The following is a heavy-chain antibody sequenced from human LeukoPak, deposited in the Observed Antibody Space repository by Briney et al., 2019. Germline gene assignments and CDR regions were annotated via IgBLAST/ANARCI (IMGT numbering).Heavy chain of an antibody. V-gene: IGHV1-69*05. D-gene: IGHD6-6*01. CDR3: ARDLSIAARRDY. Sequence: SVKVSCKASGGTFSSYAISWVRQAPGQGLEWMGRIIPIFGTANYAQKFQGRVTITTDESTSTAYMELSSLRSDDTAVYYCARDLSIAARRDYWGQGTLVTVSS. J-gene: IGHJ4*02. CDR2: IIPIFGTA. CDR1: GGTFSSYA.